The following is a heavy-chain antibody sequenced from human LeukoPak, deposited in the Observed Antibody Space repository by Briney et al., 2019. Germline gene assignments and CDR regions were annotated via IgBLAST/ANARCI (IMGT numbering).Heavy chain of an antibody. Sequence: SETLSLTCTVSGASISSTTFYWGWIRQPPGKGLEWIGTIYYSGSTCYNPSPKSRVTISVDASKNHFSLRLSSVTAADTAVYYCARRGVGPTRLYYFDYWGQGTLVTVSS. J-gene: IGHJ4*02. V-gene: IGHV4-39*02. CDR3: ARRGVGPTRLYYFDY. D-gene: IGHD1-26*01. CDR2: IYYSGST. CDR1: GASISSTTFY.